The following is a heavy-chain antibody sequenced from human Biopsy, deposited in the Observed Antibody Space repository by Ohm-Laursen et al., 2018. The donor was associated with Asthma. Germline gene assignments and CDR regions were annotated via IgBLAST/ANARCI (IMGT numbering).Heavy chain of an antibody. J-gene: IGHJ4*02. D-gene: IGHD6-19*01. Sequence: SLRLFCAASRFNFRSYGMHWVRQAPGTGLEWLAIISYDGSNKVYADSVRGRFTIARDNSKNTLYLQMNSLRVEDTGVYYCARDSSGSHFDYWSQGTLVTVSS. CDR2: ISYDGSNK. CDR1: RFNFRSYG. CDR3: ARDSSGSHFDY. V-gene: IGHV3-30*03.